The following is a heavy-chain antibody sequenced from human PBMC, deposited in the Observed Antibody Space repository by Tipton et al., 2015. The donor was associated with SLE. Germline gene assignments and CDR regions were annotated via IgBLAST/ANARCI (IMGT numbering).Heavy chain of an antibody. J-gene: IGHJ4*02. CDR1: DGDFLSDYY. CDR2: ILTSGAT. Sequence: TLSLTCTVSDGDFLSDYYWTWIRQPAGQGLEWIGGILTSGATNYSASLKSRVIMSVDTSKNQFFLRLNYVTAADTAIYYCVRGGAGTWGYYFDFWGQGMLVTVSS. D-gene: IGHD3-16*01. V-gene: IGHV4-4*07. CDR3: VRGGAGTWGYYFDF.